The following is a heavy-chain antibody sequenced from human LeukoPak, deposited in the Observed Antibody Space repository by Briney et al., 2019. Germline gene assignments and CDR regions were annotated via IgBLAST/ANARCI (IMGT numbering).Heavy chain of an antibody. V-gene: IGHV3-23*01. Sequence: GGFLRLSCAASGFTFDNYAMTWVRQAPGRGPEWVSVISASGGGTYYADSVKGRFTISRDNSKNTLFLQMNSLRVEDTAIYYCAKDRIAAALNWFDTWGQGTLVTVSS. D-gene: IGHD6-13*01. CDR3: AKDRIAAALNWFDT. J-gene: IGHJ5*02. CDR1: GFTFDNYA. CDR2: ISASGGGT.